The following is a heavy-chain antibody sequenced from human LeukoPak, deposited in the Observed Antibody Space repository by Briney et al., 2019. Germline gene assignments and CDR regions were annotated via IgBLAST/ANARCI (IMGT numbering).Heavy chain of an antibody. CDR1: GGSFSGYY. Sequence: SETLSLTCAVYGGSFSGYYWSWIRQPPGKGLEWIGEINHSGSTNYNPSLKSRVTMSVDTSKNQFSLKLSSVTAADTAVYYCARGPSGYHNTGGQGTLVTVSS. V-gene: IGHV4-34*01. CDR3: ARGPSGYHNT. CDR2: INHSGST. J-gene: IGHJ4*02. D-gene: IGHD5-12*01.